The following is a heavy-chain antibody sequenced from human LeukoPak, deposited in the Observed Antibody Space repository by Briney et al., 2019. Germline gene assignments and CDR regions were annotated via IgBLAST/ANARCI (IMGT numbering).Heavy chain of an antibody. CDR3: AKAVVGAYYFDS. J-gene: IGHJ4*02. D-gene: IGHD2-15*01. CDR2: ISGGGRST. V-gene: IGHV3-23*01. CDR1: GFTFSSYA. Sequence: TGGSLRLSCAASGFTFSSYAMSWVRQAPGKGLEWVSAISGGGRSTDYADSVKGRFTISRDNSKNTLYLQMNSLRAEDTAVYYCAKAVVGAYYFDSWGQGTPVTVSS.